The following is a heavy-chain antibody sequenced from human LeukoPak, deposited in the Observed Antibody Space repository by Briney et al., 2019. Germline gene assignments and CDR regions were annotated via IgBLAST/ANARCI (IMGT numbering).Heavy chain of an antibody. Sequence: ASVKVSCKASGYTFTSYYMHWVRQAPGQGLEWMGIINPSGGSTSYAQKFQGRATMTRDTSTSTVYMELSSLRSEDTAVYYCARRPGIEDAFDIWGQGTMVTVSS. J-gene: IGHJ3*02. D-gene: IGHD6-13*01. V-gene: IGHV1-46*03. CDR1: GYTFTSYY. CDR3: ARRPGIEDAFDI. CDR2: INPSGGST.